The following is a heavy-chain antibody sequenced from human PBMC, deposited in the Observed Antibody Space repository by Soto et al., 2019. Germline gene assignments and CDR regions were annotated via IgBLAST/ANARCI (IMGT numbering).Heavy chain of an antibody. Sequence: QVQLQQWGAGLLKPSETLSLTCAVYGGSFSGYYWSWIRQPPGKGLEWIGEINHSGSTNYNPSLKSRVTISVDTSKNQFSLKPSSVTAADTAVYYCARGLVGSGWHRDYWGQGTLVTVSS. D-gene: IGHD6-19*01. CDR2: INHSGST. CDR1: GGSFSGYY. J-gene: IGHJ4*02. CDR3: ARGLVGSGWHRDY. V-gene: IGHV4-34*01.